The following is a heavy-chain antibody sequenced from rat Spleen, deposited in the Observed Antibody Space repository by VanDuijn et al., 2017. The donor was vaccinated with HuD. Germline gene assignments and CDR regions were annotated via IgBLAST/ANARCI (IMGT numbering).Heavy chain of an antibody. Sequence: EVQLVESGGGLVQPGRSMKLSCAASGFTFSNYYMAWVRQAPTKGLEWVASISTGGGNTYYRDSVKGRFTISRDNAKSTLYLQMDSLRSEDTATYYCARPLYYSGDDWYFDFWGPGTMVTVSS. CDR3: ARPLYYSGDDWYFDF. CDR1: GFTFSNYY. CDR2: ISTGGGNT. D-gene: IGHD1-1*01. J-gene: IGHJ1*01. V-gene: IGHV5-25*01.